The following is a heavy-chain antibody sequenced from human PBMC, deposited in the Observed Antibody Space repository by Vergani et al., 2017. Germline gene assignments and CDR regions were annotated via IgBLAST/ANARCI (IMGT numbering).Heavy chain of an antibody. CDR3: ASNTGHCSRAGCHKTYYYYFYMDV. V-gene: IGHV4-30-4*08. CDR2: INHSGST. Sequence: QVQLQESGPGLVKPSQTLSLTCTVSGGSISSGDYYWSWIRQPPGKGLEWIGDINHSGSTNYNPSLESRVTISADTSKNQFSLKLSSVTAADTAIYYCASNTGHCSRAGCHKTYYYYFYMDVWGKGTTVTVSS. D-gene: IGHD2-2*01. J-gene: IGHJ6*03. CDR1: GGSISSGDYY.